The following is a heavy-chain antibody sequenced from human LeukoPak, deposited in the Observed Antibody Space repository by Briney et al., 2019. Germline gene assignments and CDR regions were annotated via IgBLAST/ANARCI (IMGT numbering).Heavy chain of an antibody. D-gene: IGHD6-19*01. CDR1: GYTFTSYA. CDR2: INAGNGNT. J-gene: IGHJ4*02. Sequence: WASVTVSCKASGYTFTSYAMHWVRQAPGQRLEWMGWINAGNGNTKYSQKFQGRVTITRDTSASTAYMELSSLRSEDTAVYYCARAAVAGTERYWGQGTLVTVSS. CDR3: ARAAVAGTERY. V-gene: IGHV1-3*01.